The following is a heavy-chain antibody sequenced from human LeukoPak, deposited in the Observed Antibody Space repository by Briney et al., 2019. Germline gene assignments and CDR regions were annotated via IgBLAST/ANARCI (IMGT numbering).Heavy chain of an antibody. CDR3: AKDRRIAARVDSIGY. D-gene: IGHD6-6*01. CDR2: IGTAGDT. CDR1: GFTFSSYD. J-gene: IGHJ4*02. Sequence: GGSLRLSCAASGFTFSSYDMHWVRQATGKGLEWVSAIGTAGDTYYPGSVKGRFTISRENAKNSLYLQMNSLRAEDTAVYYCAKDRRIAARVDSIGYWGQGTLVTVSS. V-gene: IGHV3-13*01.